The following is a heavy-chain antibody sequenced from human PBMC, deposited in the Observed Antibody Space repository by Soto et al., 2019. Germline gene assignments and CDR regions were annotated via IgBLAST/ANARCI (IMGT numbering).Heavy chain of an antibody. Sequence: QAHLEQSGAELKRPLASVKVSCKASGYTFSDFDINWLRQASGQVPEWMGLMNAKSGDTFFPQRFQGKFNMTWDTSLSTAYMEVGSLTSDDTAIYYCARGNPFNYAGFDVWGQGTTVAVSS. D-gene: IGHD3-16*01. J-gene: IGHJ6*02. CDR3: ARGNPFNYAGFDV. V-gene: IGHV1-8*01. CDR2: MNAKSGDT. CDR1: GYTFSDFD.